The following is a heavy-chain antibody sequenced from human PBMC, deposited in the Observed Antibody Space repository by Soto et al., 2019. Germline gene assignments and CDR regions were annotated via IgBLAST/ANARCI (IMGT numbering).Heavy chain of an antibody. V-gene: IGHV3-30-3*01. CDR3: GRGGVNYDYVWGSYRSAPSGWFDP. Sequence: GGSLRLSCAASGFTFSSYAMHWVRQAPGKGLEWVAVISYDGSNKYYADSVKGRFTISRDNSKNTLYLKMIWVRGEDRGLFYCGRGGVNYDYVWGSYRSAPSGWFDPWGQGTLVTVSS. J-gene: IGHJ5*02. D-gene: IGHD3-16*02. CDR1: GFTFSSYA. CDR2: ISYDGSNK.